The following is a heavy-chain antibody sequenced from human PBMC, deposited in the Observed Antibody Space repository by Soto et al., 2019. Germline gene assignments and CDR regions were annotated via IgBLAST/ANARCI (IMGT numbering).Heavy chain of an antibody. CDR3: ARGFPVYSCYNYMDV. CDR1: GGSFSGYS. Sequence: QVQLQQWGAGLLKPSETLSLTCAVYGGSFSGYSWSWIRQPPGKGLEWVGEINLSGSTNYNPSLKTRVTMSVDTSKNHFSLTLSSVTAADTAVYYCARGFPVYSCYNYMDVWGKGTTVTVSS. V-gene: IGHV4-34*01. J-gene: IGHJ6*03. CDR2: INLSGST.